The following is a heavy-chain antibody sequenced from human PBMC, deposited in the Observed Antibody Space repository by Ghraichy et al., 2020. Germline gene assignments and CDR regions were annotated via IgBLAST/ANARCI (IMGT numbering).Heavy chain of an antibody. J-gene: IGHJ4*02. Sequence: TLSLTCTVSGGSVSSDFYYWSWTRQPPGKGLEWIGYIRYSGSTNYNPSLKSRATISLDTSKNQFSLKLSSVNAADTALYYCARTGGGYDYPDYWGQGTLVTVSS. CDR3: ARTGGGYDYPDY. V-gene: IGHV4-61*01. CDR2: IRYSGST. D-gene: IGHD5-12*01. CDR1: GGSVSSDFYY.